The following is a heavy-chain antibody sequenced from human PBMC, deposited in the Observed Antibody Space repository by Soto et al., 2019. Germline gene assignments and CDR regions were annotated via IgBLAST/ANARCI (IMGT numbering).Heavy chain of an antibody. J-gene: IGHJ6*02. CDR1: GYSFTSYW. D-gene: IGHD6-13*01. V-gene: IGHV5-10-1*01. CDR3: ARRGSSQYYYYYYGMDV. Sequence: GESLKISCKGSGYSFTSYWISWVRQMPGKGLEWMGRIDPSDSYTNYSPSFQGHDTISADKSISTAYLQWSSLKASDTAMYYCARRGSSQYYYYYYGMDVWGQGTTVTVSS. CDR2: IDPSDSYT.